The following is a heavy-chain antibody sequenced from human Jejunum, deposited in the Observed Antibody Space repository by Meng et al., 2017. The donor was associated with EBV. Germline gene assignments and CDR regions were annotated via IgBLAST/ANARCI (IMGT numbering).Heavy chain of an antibody. CDR3: ARDYSDSSRQGY. D-gene: IGHD3-22*01. V-gene: IGHV1-2*06. Sequence: VLLVQSGAEVKQPGASGRVSCKASGYTFTGYFIHWVRQAPGQGLEWMGRINPNSGGTSYTQKFQGRVTMTRDTSITTAYMELSRLGSDDTAVYYCARDYSDSSRQGYWGQGTLVTVSS. J-gene: IGHJ4*02. CDR1: GYTFTGYF. CDR2: INPNSGGT.